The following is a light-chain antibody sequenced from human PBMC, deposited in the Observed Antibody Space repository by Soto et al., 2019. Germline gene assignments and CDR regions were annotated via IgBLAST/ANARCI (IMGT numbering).Light chain of an antibody. CDR1: QSVSSN. CDR3: QQYNNWPHT. J-gene: IGKJ2*01. CDR2: GAS. Sequence: EIVMTQSPATLSVSPGERATLSCRASQSVSSNLAWYQQKPGQGPRLLIYGASTWAPGIPTRFSGSGSGTEFTLTISSLQSEDFAVYFCQQYNNWPHTFGLGTKLE. V-gene: IGKV3-15*01.